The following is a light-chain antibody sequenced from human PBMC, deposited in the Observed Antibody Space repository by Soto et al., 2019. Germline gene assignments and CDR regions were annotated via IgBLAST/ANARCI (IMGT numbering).Light chain of an antibody. CDR1: RSDIGAYNF. V-gene: IGLV2-14*03. Sequence: QSALTQPASVSGSPGQSITITCTGTRSDIGAYNFVSWYQQHPGEVPKLMLYDVSIRPSGVSNRFSGSKSGNTASLTISGHQAEDEADYYCTSWTTSTTMIFGGGTKLTVL. CDR3: TSWTTSTTMI. CDR2: DVS. J-gene: IGLJ2*01.